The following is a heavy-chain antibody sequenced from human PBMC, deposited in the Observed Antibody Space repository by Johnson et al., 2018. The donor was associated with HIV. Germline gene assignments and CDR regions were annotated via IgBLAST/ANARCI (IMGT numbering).Heavy chain of an antibody. CDR3: AKDFIVSAPHHDAFDI. V-gene: IGHV3-23*04. CDR1: GFTFSRKT. D-gene: IGHD2-2*01. J-gene: IGHJ3*02. CDR2: ISGSGGST. Sequence: VQLVESGGGVVQPGRSLRLSCAASGFTFSRKTMHWVRQAPGKGLEWVSAISGSGGSTYYADSVKGRFTISRDNSKNTLYLQMNSLRAEDTAVYYCAKDFIVSAPHHDAFDIWGQGTMVTVSS.